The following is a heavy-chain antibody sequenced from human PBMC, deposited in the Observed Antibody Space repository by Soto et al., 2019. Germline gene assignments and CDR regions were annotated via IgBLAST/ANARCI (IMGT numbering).Heavy chain of an antibody. CDR3: ARSRGSVTAIEY. D-gene: IGHD2-21*02. CDR2: INHSGST. Sequence: QVQLQQWGAGLLKPSETLSLTCAVYGEFSSGYYWIWIRQPPGKGLEWIGEINHSGSTDYNVSLKSRVTISVDTSKNQLSLKLSSVTAADTAVYYCARSRGSVTAIEYWGQGTLVTVSS. V-gene: IGHV4-34*01. CDR1: GEFSSGYY. J-gene: IGHJ4*02.